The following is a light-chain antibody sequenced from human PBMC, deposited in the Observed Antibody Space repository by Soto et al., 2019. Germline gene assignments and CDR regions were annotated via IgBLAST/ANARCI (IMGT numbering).Light chain of an antibody. CDR3: RQDESVPRA. CDR1: QDISSW. J-gene: IGKJ4*01. V-gene: IGKV1-12*01. Sequence: DIQMTQSPSSVSASVGDRVTITRRASQDISSWLAWYQLKPWQVPELLIYAASSLQSGVQSRFSGSGSGTEFKLTICRLQPEDFATSYWRQDESVPRALVGGTKGEIK. CDR2: AAS.